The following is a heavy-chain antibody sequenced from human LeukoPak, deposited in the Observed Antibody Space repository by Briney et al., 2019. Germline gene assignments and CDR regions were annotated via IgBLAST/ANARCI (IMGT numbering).Heavy chain of an antibody. CDR1: GFSFSSNT. D-gene: IGHD2/OR15-2a*01. J-gene: IGHJ4*02. CDR3: ARDEDTSALSEY. Sequence: VGSLRLSCAGSGFSFSSNTMSWVRQAPGRGLEWVSAISNNDSRTDYADSVKGRFTISRDNSKSTLYLHMDSLRAEDTAVYYCARDEDTSALSEYWGQGTLVTVSS. V-gene: IGHV3-23*01. CDR2: ISNNDSRT.